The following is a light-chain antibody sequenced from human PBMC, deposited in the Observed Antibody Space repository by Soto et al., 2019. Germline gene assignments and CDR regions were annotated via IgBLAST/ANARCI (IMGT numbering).Light chain of an antibody. V-gene: IGLV2-14*03. CDR1: SSDVGGHNY. Sequence: QSALTQPASVSGSPGQSITISCAGTSSDVGGHNYVSWYQQHPGKAPKLIIYDVNNRPSGVSNRFSGSKSGNTASLTISGLQAEGEGGYFCYFHRSSSTPYVFGTGDKLTVL. CDR2: DVN. CDR3: YFHRSSSTPYV. J-gene: IGLJ1*01.